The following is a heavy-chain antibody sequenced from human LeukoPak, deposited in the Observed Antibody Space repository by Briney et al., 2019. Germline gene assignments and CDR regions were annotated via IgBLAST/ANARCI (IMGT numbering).Heavy chain of an antibody. CDR2: INPNSGCT. D-gene: IGHD1-26*01. V-gene: IGHV1-2*02. J-gene: IGHJ4*02. CDR1: GYTFTGYY. CDR3: AREQAYSGSYWGGQDY. Sequence: GVSVKVSCKASGYTFTGYYMHWVRQAPGQGLEWMGWINPNSGCTNYAQKFQGRVTMTRDTSISTAYMELSRLRSDDTAVYYCAREQAYSGSYWGGQDYWGQGTLVTVSS.